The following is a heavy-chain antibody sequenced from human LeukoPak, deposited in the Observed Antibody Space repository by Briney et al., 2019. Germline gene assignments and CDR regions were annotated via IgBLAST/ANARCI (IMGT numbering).Heavy chain of an antibody. CDR1: GGSFSGYY. D-gene: IGHD3-10*01. CDR3: ARGPRNYYGSGSYYNVGWLDP. V-gene: IGHV4-34*01. J-gene: IGHJ5*02. Sequence: ETLSLTCAVYGGSFSGYYWSWIRQPPGKGLEWIGEINHSGSTNYNPSLKSRVTISVDTSKNQFSLKLSSVTAADTAVYYCARGPRNYYGSGSYYNVGWLDPWGQGTLVTVSS. CDR2: INHSGST.